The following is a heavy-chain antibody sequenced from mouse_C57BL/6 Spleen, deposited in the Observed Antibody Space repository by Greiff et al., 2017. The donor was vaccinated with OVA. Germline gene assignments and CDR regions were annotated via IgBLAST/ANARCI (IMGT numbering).Heavy chain of an antibody. CDR1: GYTFTSYW. V-gene: IGHV1-59*01. D-gene: IGHD3-2*02. J-gene: IGHJ3*01. CDR2: IDPSDSYT. CDR3: APKTAQATFAY. Sequence: VQLQQPGAELVRPGTSVKLSCKASGYTFTSYWMDWVKQRPGQGLEWIGVIDPSDSYTNYNQKFKGKATLTVDTSSSTAYMQLSSLTSEDSAVYYCAPKTAQATFAYWGQGTLVTVSA.